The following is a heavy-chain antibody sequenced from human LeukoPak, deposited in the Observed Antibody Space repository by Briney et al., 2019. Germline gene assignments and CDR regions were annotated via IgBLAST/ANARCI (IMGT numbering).Heavy chain of an antibody. D-gene: IGHD6-19*01. V-gene: IGHV3-23*01. CDR2: ISGSGGST. CDR3: AKVPQWLPLDY. J-gene: IGHJ4*02. Sequence: GESLRLSCAASGFTFTGYAMSWVRQTPGKGLEWVSAISGSGGSTYYADSVKGRFTISRDNSKNTLYLQMNSLRAEDTAVYYCAKVPQWLPLDYWGQGTLVTVSS. CDR1: GFTFTGYA.